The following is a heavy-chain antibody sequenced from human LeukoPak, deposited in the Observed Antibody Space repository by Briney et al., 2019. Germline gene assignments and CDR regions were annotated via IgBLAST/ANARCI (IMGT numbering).Heavy chain of an antibody. J-gene: IGHJ4*02. V-gene: IGHV4-34*01. Sequence: PSETLSLTCAVYGGSFSGYYWSWIRQPPGKGLEWIGEINHSGSTNYNPSLKSRVTISVDTSKNQFSLKLSSVTAADTAVYYCARLGATEVDYWGQGTLVTVSS. CDR1: GGSFSGYY. CDR2: INHSGST. D-gene: IGHD1-26*01. CDR3: ARLGATEVDY.